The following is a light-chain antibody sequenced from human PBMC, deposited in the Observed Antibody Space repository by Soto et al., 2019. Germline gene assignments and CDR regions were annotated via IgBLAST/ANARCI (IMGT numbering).Light chain of an antibody. CDR2: DAY. J-gene: IGKJ5*01. Sequence: VLTQSPVTLSLSPGERATLSCRSSQSFRGLLAWYQQKPGQAPRLLIYDAYNRATGIPPRFSGSGSGTDFTLTISSLEPEDSAVYYCQQRHMWPITFGQGTRLEIK. CDR3: QQRHMWPIT. V-gene: IGKV3-11*01. CDR1: QSFRGL.